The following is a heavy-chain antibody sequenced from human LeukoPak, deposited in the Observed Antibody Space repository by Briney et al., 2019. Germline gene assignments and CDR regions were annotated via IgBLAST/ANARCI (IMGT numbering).Heavy chain of an antibody. CDR3: ARVIVAVVGQSDHFDS. Sequence: GASVKVSCKASGYTFTNYIIHWVRQAPGQRLEWMGWINAGNGDTEYSQKFQGRVTSTRDTSASTAYLDLSSLRSEDTAIYYCARVIVAVVGQSDHFDSWGPGTVVTVSS. J-gene: IGHJ4*02. CDR2: INAGNGDT. CDR1: GYTFTNYI. D-gene: IGHD6-19*01. V-gene: IGHV1-3*01.